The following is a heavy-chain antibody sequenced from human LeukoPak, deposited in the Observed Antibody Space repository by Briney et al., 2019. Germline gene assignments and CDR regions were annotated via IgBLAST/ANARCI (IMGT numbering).Heavy chain of an antibody. J-gene: IGHJ6*02. V-gene: IGHV1-8*01. D-gene: IGHD3-16*02. CDR1: GYTFTSYD. CDR3: ARAYRWGSDYYYGMDV. CDR2: MNPNSGNT. Sequence: ASVKVSCKASGYTFTSYDINWVRQATGQGLEWMGWMNPNSGNTGYAQKFQGRVTMTRNTSISTAYMELSSLRSEDTAVYYCARAYRWGSDYYYGMDVWGQGTTVTVSS.